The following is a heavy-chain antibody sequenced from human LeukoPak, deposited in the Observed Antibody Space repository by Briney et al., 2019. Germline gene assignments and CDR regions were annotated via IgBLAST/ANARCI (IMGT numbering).Heavy chain of an antibody. CDR1: GYTFTSYA. D-gene: IGHD2-15*01. CDR2: INTNTGNP. J-gene: IGHJ4*02. V-gene: IGHV7-4-1*02. CDR3: AIWYCSGGRCYSNARTFDY. Sequence: ASVKVSCKASGYTFTSYAMNWVREAPGQGLEWMGWINTNTGNPTYAQGLTGRFVFSLDTSVSTAYLQISSLKAEDTAVYYCAIWYCSGGRCYSNARTFDYWGQGTRVSVSS.